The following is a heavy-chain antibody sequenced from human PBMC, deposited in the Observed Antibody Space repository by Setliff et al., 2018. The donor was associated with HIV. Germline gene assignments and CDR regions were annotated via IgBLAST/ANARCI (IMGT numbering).Heavy chain of an antibody. V-gene: IGHV3-23*01. J-gene: IGHJ4*02. CDR3: ARGRVESFWSDLIPSDY. CDR2: ISDSGDNT. D-gene: IGHD3-3*01. Sequence: GGSLRLSCAASGFPFSTYAMNWVRQAPGKGLEWVSAISDSGDNTYYADSVKGRFTISRDNAKNSLYLQMNSLRADDTAVYYCARGRVESFWSDLIPSDYWGQGTLVTVSS. CDR1: GFPFSTYA.